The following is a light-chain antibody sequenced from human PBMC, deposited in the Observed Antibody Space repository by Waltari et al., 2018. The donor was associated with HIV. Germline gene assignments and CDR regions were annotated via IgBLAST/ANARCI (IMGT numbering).Light chain of an antibody. CDR1: SSNIGAGYG. CDR3: QSYDSGLSAYV. Sequence: QSVLTQPPSVSGAPGQRVTISCTGSSSNIGAGYGVHWFQQLPGTAPKLLIYGNTNRPSGVPDRFSGSKSGTSASLAITGLQAEDEADYYCQSYDSGLSAYVFGTGTKVTVL. V-gene: IGLV1-40*01. CDR2: GNT. J-gene: IGLJ1*01.